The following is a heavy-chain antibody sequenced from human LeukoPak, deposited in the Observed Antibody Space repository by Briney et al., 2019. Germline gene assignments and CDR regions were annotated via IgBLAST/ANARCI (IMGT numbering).Heavy chain of an antibody. V-gene: IGHV3-7*01. D-gene: IGHD3-3*01. CDR3: ARGGRFYDFWSGSLVFDI. J-gene: IGHJ3*02. CDR2: INQVGSEK. Sequence: HPGGSLRLSCAASGFTLSSYWMSWVRQAPGKGLEWVANINQVGSEKYYVDSVKGRFTISRDNAKNSLFLHMNSLRAEDTAVYYCARGGRFYDFWSGSLVFDIWGQGTMVTVSS. CDR1: GFTLSSYW.